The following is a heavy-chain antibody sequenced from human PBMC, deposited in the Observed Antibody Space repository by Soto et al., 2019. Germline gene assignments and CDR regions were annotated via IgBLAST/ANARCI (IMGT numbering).Heavy chain of an antibody. Sequence: PSETLSLTCAVSEGSFSTCGFSWIWIRQSPGVGLEWIGYINHYESTYFHPSFKSRLSMSIDRSRNMFSLNLSSVTGADMAVYYCVRGGGYDAFAHWGQGVPVTVS. J-gene: IGHJ4*02. D-gene: IGHD5-12*01. CDR1: EGSFSTCGFS. CDR2: INHYEST. CDR3: VRGGGYDAFAH. V-gene: IGHV4-30-2*06.